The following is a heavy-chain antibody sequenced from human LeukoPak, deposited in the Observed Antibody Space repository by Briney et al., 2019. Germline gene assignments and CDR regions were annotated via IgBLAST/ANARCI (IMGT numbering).Heavy chain of an antibody. J-gene: IGHJ4*02. Sequence: SETLSLTCSVSVDSINSYYWTWIRQPPGKGLEWIGYLYDSGSTNYNPSLKSRVTISVDTSKNLLSLKLASVTAADTAVYYCARVRRTYFDYWGQGTLVTVSS. CDR1: VDSINSYY. CDR2: LYDSGST. V-gene: IGHV4-59*01. CDR3: ARVRRTYFDY.